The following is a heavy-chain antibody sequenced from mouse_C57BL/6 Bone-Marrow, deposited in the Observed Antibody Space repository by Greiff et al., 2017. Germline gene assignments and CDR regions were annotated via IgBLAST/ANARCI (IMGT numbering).Heavy chain of an antibody. D-gene: IGHD2-1*01. CDR1: GYTFTSSG. Sequence: LQQSGAELARPGASVKLSCKASGYTFTSSGFSWVKQRTGQGLEWIGEIYPRSGNTYYNEKFKGKATLTADKSSSTAYMELRSLTSEDSAVYFCARSPIYYGSPFAYWGQGTLVTVSA. J-gene: IGHJ3*01. CDR2: IYPRSGNT. V-gene: IGHV1-81*01. CDR3: ARSPIYYGSPFAY.